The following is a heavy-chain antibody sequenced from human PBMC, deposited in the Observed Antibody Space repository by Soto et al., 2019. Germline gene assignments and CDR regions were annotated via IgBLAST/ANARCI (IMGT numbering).Heavy chain of an antibody. CDR1: GGSISSSNW. D-gene: IGHD4-4*01. V-gene: IGHV4-4*02. CDR3: ARDLDYSNYGNWFDP. Sequence: SETLSLTCAVSGGSISSSNWWSWVRQPPGKGLEWIGEIYHSGSTNYNPSLKSRVTISVDKSKNQFSLKLSSVTAADTAVYYCARDLDYSNYGNWFDPCGQGTLVT. J-gene: IGHJ5*02. CDR2: IYHSGST.